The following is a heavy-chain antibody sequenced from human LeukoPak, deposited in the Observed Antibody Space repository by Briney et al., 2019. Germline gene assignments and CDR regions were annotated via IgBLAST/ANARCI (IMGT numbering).Heavy chain of an antibody. Sequence: PSETLSLTCAVYGGSFSGYYWSWIRQPPGKGLEWIGEINHSGSTNYNPSLKSRVTIPVDTSKNQFSLKLSSVTAADTAVYYCARAAGYYDFWSGYHPWGQGTLVTVSS. CDR1: GGSFSGYY. CDR2: INHSGST. J-gene: IGHJ5*02. V-gene: IGHV4-34*01. D-gene: IGHD3-3*01. CDR3: ARAAGYYDFWSGYHP.